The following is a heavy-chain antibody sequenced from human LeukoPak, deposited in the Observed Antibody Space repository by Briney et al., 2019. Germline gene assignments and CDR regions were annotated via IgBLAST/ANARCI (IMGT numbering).Heavy chain of an antibody. CDR2: ISSSGSYI. D-gene: IGHD5-18*01. J-gene: IGHJ4*02. V-gene: IGHV3-21*01. CDR3: ARDLSGVTGYTYGRGIDY. Sequence: GGSLRLSCAASRFTFSSYSMNWVRQAPGKGLEWVSSISSSGSYIYYADSVKGRFTISRDNAKTPLYLQMNSLRAEDTAVYYCARDLSGVTGYTYGRGIDYWGQGTLVTVSS. CDR1: RFTFSSYS.